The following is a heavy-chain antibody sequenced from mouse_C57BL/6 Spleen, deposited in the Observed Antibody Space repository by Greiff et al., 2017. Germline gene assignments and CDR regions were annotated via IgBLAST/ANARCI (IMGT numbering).Heavy chain of an antibody. CDR3: GRARYGSEMGWFAY. CDR2: ISSGSSTI. CDR1: GFTFSDYG. V-gene: IGHV5-17*01. D-gene: IGHD1-1*01. J-gene: IGHJ3*01. Sequence: EVKVVESGGGLVKPGGSLKLSCAASGFTFSDYGMHWVRQAPEKGLEWVAYISSGSSTIYYADTVKGRFTISRDNAKNTLFLQMTSLRSEDTAMYYCGRARYGSEMGWFAYWGQGTLVTVSA.